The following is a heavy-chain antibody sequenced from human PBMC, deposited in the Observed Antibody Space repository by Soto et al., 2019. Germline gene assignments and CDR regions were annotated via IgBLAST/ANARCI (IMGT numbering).Heavy chain of an antibody. CDR1: GFTFSSYA. CDR3: AEAAVPLVATVRYFDY. V-gene: IGHV3-23*01. J-gene: IGHJ4*02. Sequence: GGSLRLSCAASGFTFSSYAMSWVRQAPGKGLEWVSAISGSGGSTYYADSVKGRFTISRDNSKNTLYLQMNSLRAEDTAVYYCAEAAVPLVATVRYFDYWGQGTLVTVSS. D-gene: IGHD5-12*01. CDR2: ISGSGGST.